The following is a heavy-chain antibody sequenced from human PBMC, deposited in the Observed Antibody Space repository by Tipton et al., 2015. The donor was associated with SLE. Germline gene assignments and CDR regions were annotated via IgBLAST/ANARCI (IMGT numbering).Heavy chain of an antibody. Sequence: TLSLTCTVSGGSISSYYWSWIRQPPGKGLEWIGYIYYSGSTNYNPSLESRVTISVDTSKNQFSLKLSSVTAADTAVYYCARRDRSGSYDYWGQGTLVTVSS. CDR1: GGSISSYY. V-gene: IGHV4-59*01. D-gene: IGHD1-26*01. CDR3: ARRDRSGSYDY. J-gene: IGHJ4*02. CDR2: IYYSGST.